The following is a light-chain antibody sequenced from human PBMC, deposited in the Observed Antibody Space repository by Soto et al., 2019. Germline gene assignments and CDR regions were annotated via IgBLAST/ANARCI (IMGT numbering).Light chain of an antibody. CDR1: QSVSSSY. J-gene: IGKJ3*01. CDR2: GEP. CDR3: KQYGSSPLT. V-gene: IGKV3-20*01. Sequence: EIALKQSPGTLSLSPGERATLSCRASQSVSSSYLARYQQKPGQATRFLIYGEPSRATGIPDRFSGSGSGTDLTLIISRLEPEDFAVYCCKQYGSSPLTFGPWTKVDIK.